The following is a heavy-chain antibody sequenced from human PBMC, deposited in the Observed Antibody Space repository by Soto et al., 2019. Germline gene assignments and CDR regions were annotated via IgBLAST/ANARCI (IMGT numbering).Heavy chain of an antibody. CDR2: INPSGGST. J-gene: IGHJ4*02. D-gene: IGHD3-10*01. Sequence: QVQLVQSGAEVKKPGASVKVSCKASGYTFTSYYMHWVRQAPGQGLEWMGIINPSGGSTSYAQKFQGRVTMTRDTSTSTVYMELSSLRSEDTAVYYCAALMVRGVTVDSWGQGTLVTVSS. CDR1: GYTFTSYY. CDR3: AALMVRGVTVDS. V-gene: IGHV1-46*01.